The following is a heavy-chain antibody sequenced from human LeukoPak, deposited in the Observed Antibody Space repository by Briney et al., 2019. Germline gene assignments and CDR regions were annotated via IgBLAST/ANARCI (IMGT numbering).Heavy chain of an antibody. V-gene: IGHV1-18*01. D-gene: IGHD2-2*01. J-gene: IGHJ5*02. Sequence: ASVKVSCKVSGYSFTNYGITWIREAPGQGPEWLGWISGYNANAHYAQNVQGRVTLTTDTSTNTAYMELRGLTSDDTAMYYCARVGRGCSSIRCYWEDWFDPWGQGTLVIVSS. CDR2: ISGYNANA. CDR1: GYSFTNYG. CDR3: ARVGRGCSSIRCYWEDWFDP.